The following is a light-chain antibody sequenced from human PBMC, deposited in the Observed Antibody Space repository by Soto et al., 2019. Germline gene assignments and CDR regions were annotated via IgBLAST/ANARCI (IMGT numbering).Light chain of an antibody. V-gene: IGLV3-21*02. J-gene: IGLJ3*02. CDR2: DVS. CDR3: QVWDSSSDHVV. CDR1: SIGSKS. Sequence: SYELTQPPSVSVAPGQTARITCGGNSIGSKSVHWYQQKPGQAPVLVVNDVSDRPSGIPERFSGSKSGNTATLTISRVEAGDEAEYYCQVWDSSSDHVVFGGGTKVNVL.